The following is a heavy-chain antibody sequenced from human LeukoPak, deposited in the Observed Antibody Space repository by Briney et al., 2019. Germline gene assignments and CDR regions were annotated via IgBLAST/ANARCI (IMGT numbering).Heavy chain of an antibody. D-gene: IGHD3-10*01. V-gene: IGHV3-30*18. CDR3: AKDGDYGSGSYYYGMDV. CDR1: GFTFSSYG. CDR2: ISYDGSNK. J-gene: IGHJ6*04. Sequence: PGGSLRLSCAASGFTFSSYGMHWVRQAPGKGLEWVAVISYDGSNKYYADSVKGRFTISRDNSKNTLYLQMNSLRAEDTAVYYCAKDGDYGSGSYYYGMDVWGKGTTVTVSS.